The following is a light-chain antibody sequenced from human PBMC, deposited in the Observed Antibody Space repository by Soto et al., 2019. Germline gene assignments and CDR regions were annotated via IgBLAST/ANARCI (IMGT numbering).Light chain of an antibody. J-gene: IGKJ4*01. CDR3: QQYYSTPLT. CDR1: QSVLYSSNNKNN. Sequence: DIVMTQSPDSLAVSLGARATINCKSSQSVLYSSNNKNNLAWYQQKPGQPPKLLISWASTRESGVPARFSGSGSGTDFTLTISSLQAEDVAVYYCQQYYSTPLTFGGGTKVEIK. V-gene: IGKV4-1*01. CDR2: WAS.